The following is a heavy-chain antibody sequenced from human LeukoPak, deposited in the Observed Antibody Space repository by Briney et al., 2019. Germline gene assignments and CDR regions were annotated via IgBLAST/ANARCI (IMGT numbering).Heavy chain of an antibody. Sequence: PGGSLILSGEASGFTFSNYAMSWVGRVPGRGREGVSTISIRGDSTYVADSVKGRFTISRDNSKNSLYLQMNSVRAEDTAVYYCAKGPRPDITVAHTLEKWGQGTLVTVSS. J-gene: IGHJ4*02. CDR1: GFTFSNYA. CDR3: AKGPRPDITVAHTLEK. D-gene: IGHD6-19*01. V-gene: IGHV3-23*01. CDR2: ISIRGDST.